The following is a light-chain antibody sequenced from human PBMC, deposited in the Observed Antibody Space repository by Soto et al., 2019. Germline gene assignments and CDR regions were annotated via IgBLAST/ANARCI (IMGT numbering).Light chain of an antibody. Sequence: DIQMTQSPSSLSATVGARVTITGRASQSISSYLNWYKQKPGKAPKIMIYAASSLQSGVPSRFRGSGSGTDFTLTISSLKPEDFETYYCQQLNSYPQTFGGGTKVDI. CDR3: QQLNSYPQT. CDR2: AAS. V-gene: IGKV1-39*01. CDR1: QSISSY. J-gene: IGKJ4*01.